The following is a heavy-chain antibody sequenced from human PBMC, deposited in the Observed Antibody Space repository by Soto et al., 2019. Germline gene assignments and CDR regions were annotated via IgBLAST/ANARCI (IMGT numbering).Heavy chain of an antibody. CDR3: ARLGSGYYVEGYYFDY. Sequence: AGESLKISCKGSGYSFTSYWISWVRQMPGKGLEWMGRIDPSDSYTNYSPSFQGHVTISADKSISTAYLQWSSLKASDTAMYYCARLGSGYYVEGYYFDYWGQGTLVTVSS. D-gene: IGHD3-22*01. CDR2: IDPSDSYT. J-gene: IGHJ4*02. CDR1: GYSFTSYW. V-gene: IGHV5-10-1*01.